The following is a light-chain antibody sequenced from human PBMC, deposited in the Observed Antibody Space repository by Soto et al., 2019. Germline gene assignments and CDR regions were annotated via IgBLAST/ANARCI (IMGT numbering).Light chain of an antibody. V-gene: IGKV3-20*01. CDR1: QTVPNNY. CDR2: GAS. Sequence: EIVLTQSPGTLSLSAGDGVSLSCRASQTVPNNYLAWYQQKPDQAPRLLIFGASNRATGIPDRFGGSGSGIDFTLSISRLEPEDVAVYYCQQYGASPLTFGGGARLEVK. J-gene: IGKJ4*01. CDR3: QQYGASPLT.